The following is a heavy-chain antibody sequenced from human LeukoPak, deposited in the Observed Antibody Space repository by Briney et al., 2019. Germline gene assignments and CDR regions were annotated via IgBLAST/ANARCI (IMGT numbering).Heavy chain of an antibody. Sequence: GGSLRLSCAASGFTFSNYAMSWVRQAPGKGLEWVSAVSGSGAIAYYTDSVKGRFTISRDNSKNTLYLQMNSLRAEDTAVYYCAKQYCSGGSCYSGDCFDYWGQGTLVTVSS. J-gene: IGHJ4*02. CDR3: AKQYCSGGSCYSGDCFDY. CDR2: VSGSGAIA. CDR1: GFTFSNYA. D-gene: IGHD2-15*01. V-gene: IGHV3-23*01.